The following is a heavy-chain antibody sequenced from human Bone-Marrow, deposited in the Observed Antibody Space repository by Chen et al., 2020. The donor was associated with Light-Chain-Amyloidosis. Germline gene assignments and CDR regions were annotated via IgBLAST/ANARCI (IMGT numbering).Heavy chain of an antibody. D-gene: IGHD6-6*01. Sequence: QVQLVESGGGVVQPGGSLRLSCAASGFTFSSYGMHWVRQAPGKGLEWVAFIRYDGSNKYYADSVKGRFTISRDNSKNTLYLQMNSLRAEDTAVYYCAKSDRPPSIYYYYYYMDVWGKGTTVTVSS. V-gene: IGHV3-30*02. J-gene: IGHJ6*03. CDR2: IRYDGSNK. CDR1: GFTFSSYG. CDR3: AKSDRPPSIYYYYYYMDV.